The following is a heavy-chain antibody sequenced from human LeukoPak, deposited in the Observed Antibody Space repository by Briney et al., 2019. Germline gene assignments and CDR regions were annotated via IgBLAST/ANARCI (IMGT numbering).Heavy chain of an antibody. Sequence: GGSLRLSCAASGFIFRNFWMHWVRHAPGKGLVWVSRINSDGSSTDYADSVKGRFTISRDNAKNTLYLQMNSLRAEDTAVYYCAGRYCSGGSCYSGWHFDLWGRGTLVTVSS. V-gene: IGHV3-74*01. CDR2: INSDGSST. CDR3: AGRYCSGGSCYSGWHFDL. D-gene: IGHD2-15*01. CDR1: GFIFRNFW. J-gene: IGHJ2*01.